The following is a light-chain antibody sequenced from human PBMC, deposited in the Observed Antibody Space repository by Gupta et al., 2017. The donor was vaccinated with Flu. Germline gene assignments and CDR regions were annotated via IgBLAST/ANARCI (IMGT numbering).Light chain of an antibody. J-gene: IGKJ2*01. CDR1: QTVVGSF. V-gene: IGKV3-20*01. Sequence: VLTQSPGSLSLSPVERATLSCRASQTVVGSFLAWYQQQPGQAPRLLIYGASTRAAGVPDRFSGSVSGTDFTLTIRLEPEDVAVYYCQQYGSTPVFSFGQGTKLEIK. CDR3: QQYGSTPVFS. CDR2: GAS.